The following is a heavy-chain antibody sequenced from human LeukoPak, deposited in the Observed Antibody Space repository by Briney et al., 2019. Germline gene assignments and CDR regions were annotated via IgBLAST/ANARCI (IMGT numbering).Heavy chain of an antibody. CDR1: GFTFSSYA. V-gene: IGHV3-23*01. Sequence: GGSLRLSCAASGFTFSSYAMSWVRQAPGKELERVSTITASGGTYYADSLKGRFTISRDTSKNTLYLQINSLRAEDTAVYYCAKRGRYYFDQWGQGTLVTVSS. CDR3: AKRGRYYFDQ. J-gene: IGHJ4*02. CDR2: ITASGGT.